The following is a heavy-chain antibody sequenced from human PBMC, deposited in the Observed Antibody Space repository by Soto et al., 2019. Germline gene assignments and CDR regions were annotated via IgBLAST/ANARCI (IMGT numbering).Heavy chain of an antibody. J-gene: IGHJ6*02. CDR1: GFTFSSYD. Sequence: QVLLVESGGGAVQPGRSLRLSCAASGFTFSSYDMHWVRQAPGKGLEWVAVISYDGSNKYYADSVKGRFTISRDNSKNTVFLQMNSVRPEDMAVYSCAKEASATHYDYFGMAVWGQGTTVIVSS. V-gene: IGHV3-30*18. CDR3: AKEASATHYDYFGMAV. CDR2: ISYDGSNK.